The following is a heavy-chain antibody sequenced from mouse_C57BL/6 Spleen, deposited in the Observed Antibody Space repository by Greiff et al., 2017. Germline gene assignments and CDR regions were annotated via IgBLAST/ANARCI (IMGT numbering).Heavy chain of an antibody. V-gene: IGHV1-74*01. CDR2: IHPSDSDT. J-gene: IGHJ4*01. CDR3: AIDYDYDEGLYAMDY. D-gene: IGHD2-4*01. CDR1: GYTFTSYW. Sequence: VQLQQPGAELVKPGASVKVSCKASGYTFTSYWMHWVKQRPGQGLEWIGRIHPSDSDTNYNQKFKGKATLTVDKSFSTAYMQLSSLTSEDSAVYYCAIDYDYDEGLYAMDYWGQGTSVTVSS.